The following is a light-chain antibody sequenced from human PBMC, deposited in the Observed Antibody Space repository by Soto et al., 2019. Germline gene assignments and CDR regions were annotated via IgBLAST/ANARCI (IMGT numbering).Light chain of an antibody. CDR1: SSNIGSKT. CDR2: STN. J-gene: IGLJ2*01. V-gene: IGLV1-44*01. CDR3: AAWDDSLNGHVV. Sequence: QSVLTQPPSASGTPGQRVTISCSGSSSNIGSKTVNWYQQLPGTAPKLLIYSTNQRPSGVPDRFSGSKSGTSASLAISGLQSEDEADYYCAAWDDSLNGHVVFGGGTKVTVL.